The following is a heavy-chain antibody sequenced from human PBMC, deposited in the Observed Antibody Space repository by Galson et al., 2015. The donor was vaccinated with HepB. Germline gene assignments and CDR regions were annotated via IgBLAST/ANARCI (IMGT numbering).Heavy chain of an antibody. CDR2: IFSNDEK. V-gene: IGHV2-26*01. Sequence: PALVKPTQTLTLTCTVSGFSLSNARMGVSWIRQPPGKALEWLAHIFSNDEKSYSTSLKSRLTISKDTSKSQVVLTMTNMDPVDTATYYCARIRRVTIFGVVIRGYQGYYMDVWGKGTTVTVSS. J-gene: IGHJ6*03. CDR3: ARIRRVTIFGVVIRGYQGYYMDV. D-gene: IGHD3-3*01. CDR1: GFSLSNARMG.